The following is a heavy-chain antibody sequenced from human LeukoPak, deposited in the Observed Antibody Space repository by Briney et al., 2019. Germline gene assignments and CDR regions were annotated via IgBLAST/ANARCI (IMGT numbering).Heavy chain of an antibody. CDR1: GFTFSSYG. CDR3: AKLSAVAGMGFDP. V-gene: IGHV3-30*18. J-gene: IGHJ5*02. CDR2: ISYGGSNK. D-gene: IGHD6-19*01. Sequence: GGSLRLSCAASGFTFSSYGMHWVRQAPGKGLEWVAVISYGGSNKYYADSVKGRFTISRDNSKNTLYLQMNSLRAEDTAVYYCAKLSAVAGMGFDPWGQGTLVTVSS.